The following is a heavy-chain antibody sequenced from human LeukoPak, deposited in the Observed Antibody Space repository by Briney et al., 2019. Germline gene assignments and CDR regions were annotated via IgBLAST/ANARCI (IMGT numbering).Heavy chain of an antibody. CDR3: ARDKIVGPTTLDY. V-gene: IGHV3-7*01. D-gene: IGHD1-26*01. J-gene: IGHJ4*02. Sequence: GGSLRLSCAASGFTFSGYWMSWVRQTPEKGLEWVADIKQDGYEKYYVDSVKGRFTISRDNAKNSLYLQMNSLRADDTAIYYCARDKIVGPTTLDYWGQGTLVTVSS. CDR2: IKQDGYEK. CDR1: GFTFSGYW.